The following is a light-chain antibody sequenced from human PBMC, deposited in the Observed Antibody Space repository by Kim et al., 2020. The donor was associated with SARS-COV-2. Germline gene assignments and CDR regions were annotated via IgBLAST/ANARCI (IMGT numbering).Light chain of an antibody. V-gene: IGKV1-16*01. J-gene: IGKJ1*01. Sequence: SVVAKVTIPCRASQDFVDYLAWFQQKPGKAPKSLIYAACGLESGVPSRFSGSGSGTEFTLTSSNLQPEDLATYYCQQYKFYQWTFGQGTKVDIK. CDR2: AAC. CDR3: QQYKFYQWT. CDR1: QDFVDY.